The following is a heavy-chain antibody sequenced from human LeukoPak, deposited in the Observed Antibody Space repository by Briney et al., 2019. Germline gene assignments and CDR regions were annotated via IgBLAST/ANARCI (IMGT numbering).Heavy chain of an antibody. CDR3: ARRWELLGNWFDP. Sequence: SVKVSCKASGGTFSSYAISWVRQAPGQGLERMGGIIPIFGTANYAQKFQGRVTITADESTSTAYMELSSLRSEDTAVYYCARRWELLGNWFDPWGQGTLVTVSS. J-gene: IGHJ5*02. D-gene: IGHD1-26*01. V-gene: IGHV1-69*13. CDR2: IIPIFGTA. CDR1: GGTFSSYA.